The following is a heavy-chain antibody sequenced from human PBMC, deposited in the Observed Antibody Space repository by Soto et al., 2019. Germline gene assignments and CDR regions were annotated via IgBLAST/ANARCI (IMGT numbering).Heavy chain of an antibody. CDR2: ISGSSSYR. Sequence: EVQLVESGGGLVKPGGSPRLSCAASGFTFGDYGFNWVRQAPGKGLEWVSSISGSSSYRYYADSMKGRFTISRDNAKNSLFLEMNSLGAEDTAVYYCARSNYFAIDYWGQGVLVTVSS. CDR3: ARSNYFAIDY. CDR1: GFTFGDYG. V-gene: IGHV3-21*01. D-gene: IGHD4-4*01. J-gene: IGHJ4*02.